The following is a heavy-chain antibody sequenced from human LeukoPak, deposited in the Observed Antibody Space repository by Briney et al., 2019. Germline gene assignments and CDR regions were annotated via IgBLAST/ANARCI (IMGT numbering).Heavy chain of an antibody. CDR1: GFTFSSYW. V-gene: IGHV3-7*03. CDR3: ARGGCLDV. D-gene: IGHD3-16*01. J-gene: IGHJ6*02. CDR2: IKEDGSEK. Sequence: GGSLRLSCAASGFTFSSYWMSWVRQAPGKGLEWVANIKEDGSEKYYVDSVKGRFTISRDNAKNSLYLQMSNLRAEDTAVYFCARGGCLDVWGQGATVTVSS.